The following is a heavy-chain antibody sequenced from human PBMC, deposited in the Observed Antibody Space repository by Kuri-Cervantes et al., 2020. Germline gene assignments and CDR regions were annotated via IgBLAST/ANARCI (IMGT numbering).Heavy chain of an antibody. Sequence: GGSLRLSCVASGFTFNTHGMHWVRQAPGKELECEAFIRFDGSTKYYDDSVEGRFTISRDNSKNTLYLQMNSLRAEDTAVYYCAREGASYSGSYFDYWGHGTLITVSS. CDR1: GFTFNTHG. J-gene: IGHJ4*01. CDR3: AREGASYSGSYFDY. D-gene: IGHD1-26*01. CDR2: IRFDGSTK. V-gene: IGHV3-30*02.